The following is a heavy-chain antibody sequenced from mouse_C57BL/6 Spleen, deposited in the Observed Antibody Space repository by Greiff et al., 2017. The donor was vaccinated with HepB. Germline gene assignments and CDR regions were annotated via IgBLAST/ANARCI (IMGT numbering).Heavy chain of an antibody. Sequence: VQLQQSGPELVKPGASVKIPCKASGYTFTDYNMDWVKQSHGKSLEWIGDINPNNGGTIYNQKFKGKATLTVDKSSSTAYMELRSLTSEDTAVYYCARFYYSIYAMDYWGQGTSVTVSS. V-gene: IGHV1-18*01. D-gene: IGHD2-12*01. CDR3: ARFYYSIYAMDY. CDR2: INPNNGGT. J-gene: IGHJ4*01. CDR1: GYTFTDYN.